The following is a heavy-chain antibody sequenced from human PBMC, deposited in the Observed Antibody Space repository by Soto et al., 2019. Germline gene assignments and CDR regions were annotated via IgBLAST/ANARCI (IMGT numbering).Heavy chain of an antibody. J-gene: IGHJ4*02. CDR3: VRYCTSTLCNGVATRTFDY. CDR2: ISSSGSSV. Sequence: HPGGSLRLSCAASRFTFSTYEMHWVRQAPGKGLEWVSCISSSGSSVYYADSVKGRFTISRDNSRNSLYLQMNSLRDEDTALYYCVRYCTSTLCNGVATRTFDYWGQGALVTVYS. V-gene: IGHV3-48*03. D-gene: IGHD5-12*01. CDR1: RFTFSTYE.